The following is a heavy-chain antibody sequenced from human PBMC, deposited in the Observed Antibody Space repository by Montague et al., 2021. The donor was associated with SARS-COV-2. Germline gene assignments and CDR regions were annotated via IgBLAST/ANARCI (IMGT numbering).Heavy chain of an antibody. Sequence: SETLSLTCAVYGRSFSGYYWTWIRQPPGKGLEWVGEINDRGSTNYNPSFESRLTMSVDTSKNQSSLRLKSVSAADTAVYYCARGQVTIFGVLIMLPAAGAVDVWGQGTTVTVSS. D-gene: IGHD3-3*01. CDR2: INDRGST. J-gene: IGHJ3*01. CDR1: GRSFSGYY. V-gene: IGHV4-34*01. CDR3: ARGQVTIFGVLIMLPAAGAVDV.